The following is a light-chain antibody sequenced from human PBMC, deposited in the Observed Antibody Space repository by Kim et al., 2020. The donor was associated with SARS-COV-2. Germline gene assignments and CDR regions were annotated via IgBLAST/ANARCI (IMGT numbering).Light chain of an antibody. Sequence: GQRETFSCAERISNIGRNVVNWYQQLKGTAPKLLMYSNDYRPSGVPDQFSGSKSGTSASLAISGLQSEDEADYYCAAWDDSLKGSVFGGGTQLTVL. CDR3: AAWDDSLKGSV. CDR2: SND. J-gene: IGLJ3*02. CDR1: ISNIGRNV. V-gene: IGLV1-44*01.